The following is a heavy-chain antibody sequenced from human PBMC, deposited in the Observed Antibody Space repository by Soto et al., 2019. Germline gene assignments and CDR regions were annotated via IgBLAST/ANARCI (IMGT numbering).Heavy chain of an antibody. J-gene: IGHJ6*02. D-gene: IGHD3-10*01. CDR2: INPKTAAT. Sequence: QVQLVQSGAEVKKSGASVKVSCKPSGYSFSDYLIQWVRQAPGQGLEWVAWINPKTAATNYAKKFQGRVSLTWDTSSTTAYMELTRLRPDDTAVYYCARIKRGLNYYNGMDVWGQGTTVIVSS. V-gene: IGHV1-2*02. CDR1: GYSFSDYL. CDR3: ARIKRGLNYYNGMDV.